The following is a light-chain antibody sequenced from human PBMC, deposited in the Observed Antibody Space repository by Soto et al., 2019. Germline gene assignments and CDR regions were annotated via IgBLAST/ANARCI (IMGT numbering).Light chain of an antibody. V-gene: IGLV1-40*01. Sequence: QAVVTQPPSVSGAPGQWVTISCTGSSSNIGAGFDVHWYQHLPGTAPKLLIYGNNNRPSGVPARFSASKSGTSASLAITGLQAEDEADYYCQSYDSSLSGVVFGGGTKLTVL. J-gene: IGLJ2*01. CDR2: GNN. CDR3: QSYDSSLSGVV. CDR1: SSNIGAGFD.